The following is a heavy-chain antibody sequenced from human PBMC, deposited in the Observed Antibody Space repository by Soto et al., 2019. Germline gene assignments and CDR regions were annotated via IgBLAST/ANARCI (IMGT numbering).Heavy chain of an antibody. J-gene: IGHJ3*02. V-gene: IGHV3-30-3*01. CDR3: ARRTHAMGVAFDI. CDR2: ISYDGSNK. Sequence: QVQLVESGGGVVQPGRSLRLSCAASGFTFSSYAMHWVRQAPGKGLEWVAVISYDGSNKYYADSVKGRFTISRDNCKNTLYLQMNSLIAEDTAVYYCARRTHAMGVAFDIWGQGTIVTVSS. D-gene: IGHD5-18*01. CDR1: GFTFSSYA.